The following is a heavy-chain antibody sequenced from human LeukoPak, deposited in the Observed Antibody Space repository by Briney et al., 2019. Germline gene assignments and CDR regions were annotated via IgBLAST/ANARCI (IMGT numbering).Heavy chain of an antibody. CDR2: IKQDQSEK. Sequence: GGSLRLSCAASEFTFSSYAMTWVRQAPGKGLEWVAHIKQDQSEKYYVDSVKGRFTIARDNAKNSLYLQMNSLRAEDTAVYYCARDPSRGYNYGYGDYWGQGTLVIVSS. CDR1: EFTFSSYA. CDR3: ARDPSRGYNYGYGDY. D-gene: IGHD5-18*01. J-gene: IGHJ4*02. V-gene: IGHV3-7*01.